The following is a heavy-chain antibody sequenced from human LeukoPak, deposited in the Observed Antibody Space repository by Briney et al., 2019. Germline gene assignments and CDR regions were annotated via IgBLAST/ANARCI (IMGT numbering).Heavy chain of an antibody. Sequence: ESLKISCRGSGYSFTTYWIGWVRQMPGKGLEWMGIIYPGDSDTRYSPSFQGQVTMSADKSINTAYLQWSSLKASDTAMYYCARRQGCSSTSCPPDSWGQGTLVTVSS. CDR2: IYPGDSDT. D-gene: IGHD2-2*01. CDR1: GYSFTTYW. J-gene: IGHJ4*02. V-gene: IGHV5-51*01. CDR3: ARRQGCSSTSCPPDS.